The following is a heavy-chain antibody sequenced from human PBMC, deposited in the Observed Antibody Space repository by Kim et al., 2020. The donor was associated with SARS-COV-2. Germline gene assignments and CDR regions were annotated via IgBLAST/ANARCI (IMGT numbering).Heavy chain of an antibody. CDR3: STHFGNYDTIL. J-gene: IGHJ4*02. Sequence: SETLSLTCTVYGGSFSGYYWSWIRQPPGKGLEWIGEINHSGSTIYNPSLKSRVTISVDTSKNQFSLKLSSVTAADTAVYYFSTHFGNYDTILWGQGTLVT. CDR2: INHSGST. D-gene: IGHD3-22*01. CDR1: GGSFSGYY. V-gene: IGHV4-34*01.